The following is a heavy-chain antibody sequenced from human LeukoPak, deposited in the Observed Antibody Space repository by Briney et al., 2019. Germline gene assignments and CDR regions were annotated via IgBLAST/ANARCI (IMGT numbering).Heavy chain of an antibody. V-gene: IGHV4-34*01. Sequence: KPSETLSLTCAVYGGSFSGYYWSWIRRPPGKGLEWIGEINHSGSTNYNPSLKSRVTISVDTSKNQFSLKLSSVTAADTAVYYCARGHGSYYYGSGSYYTPHYFDYWGQGTLVTVSS. CDR3: ARGHGSYYYGSGSYYTPHYFDY. D-gene: IGHD3-10*01. CDR2: INHSGST. CDR1: GGSFSGYY. J-gene: IGHJ4*02.